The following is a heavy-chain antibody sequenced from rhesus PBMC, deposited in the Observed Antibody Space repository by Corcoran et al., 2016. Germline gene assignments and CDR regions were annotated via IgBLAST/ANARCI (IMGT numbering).Heavy chain of an antibody. Sequence: QVQLQESGPGLVKPSETLSLTCAVSGGSISSGYYYWSWIRQPPGKGLEWIGDITYSGSTSYTPSLNSRVTISRDTSKNQFYLKLSSVTAADTAVYYCAREGFRIQQKYYYGLDFWGQGLRVTVSS. CDR1: GGSISSGYYY. CDR2: ITYSGST. D-gene: IGHD3-16*01. CDR3: AREGFRIQQKYYYGLDF. V-gene: IGHV4-122*02. J-gene: IGHJ3*01.